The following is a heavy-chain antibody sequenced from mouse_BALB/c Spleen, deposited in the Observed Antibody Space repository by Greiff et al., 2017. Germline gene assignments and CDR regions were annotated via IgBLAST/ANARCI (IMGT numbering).Heavy chain of an antibody. CDR3: ARLPLSTVVASFDY. Sequence: EVKLMESGPDLVKPSQSLSLTCTVTGYSITSGYSWHWIRQCPGNKLEWMGYIHYSGSTNYNPSLKSRISITRDTSKNQFFLQLNSVTTEDTATYYCARLPLSTVVASFDYWGQGTTLTVAS. V-gene: IGHV3-1*02. CDR1: GYSITSGYS. CDR2: IHYSGST. D-gene: IGHD1-1*01. J-gene: IGHJ2*01.